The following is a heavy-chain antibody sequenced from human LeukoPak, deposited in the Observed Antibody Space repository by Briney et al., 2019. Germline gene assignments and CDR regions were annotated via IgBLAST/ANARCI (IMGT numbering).Heavy chain of an antibody. V-gene: IGHV1-18*01. CDR1: GYTFIDYS. Sequence: GASVKVSFKASGYTFIDYSISWVRQAPGHGLEWMGWITPYNGNTNYVQNFQGRVTMTTDTSTSTAYMELRSLRSDDTAVYYCAREYGGNPGLFGYWGQGTLVTVSS. D-gene: IGHD4-23*01. J-gene: IGHJ4*02. CDR3: AREYGGNPGLFGY. CDR2: ITPYNGNT.